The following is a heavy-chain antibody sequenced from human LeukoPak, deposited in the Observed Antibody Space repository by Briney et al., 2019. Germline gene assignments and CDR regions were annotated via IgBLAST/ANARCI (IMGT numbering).Heavy chain of an antibody. D-gene: IGHD6-19*01. CDR1: GFTFSAYW. V-gene: IGHV3-74*01. CDR3: AGVKVAGTRSFDY. J-gene: IGHJ4*02. CDR2: INDVGSDS. Sequence: PGGSLRLSCAASGFTFSAYWMHWVRQAPGKGLVWVGRINDVGSDSTYVDSVKGRFTISRDNAKNTLYLQMNNLGAEDTAVYYCAGVKVAGTRSFDYWGQGTLATVSS.